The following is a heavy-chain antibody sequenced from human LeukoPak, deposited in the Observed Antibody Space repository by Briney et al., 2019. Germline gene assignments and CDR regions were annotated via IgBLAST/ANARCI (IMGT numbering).Heavy chain of an antibody. J-gene: IGHJ4*02. V-gene: IGHV3-23*01. CDR3: AKAGGDHGDFDC. D-gene: IGHD3-10*01. Sequence: GGSLRLSCAASGFAFSSYAMSWVRQAPGKGLEWVSAITSSGGNTYYADSVKGRFTISRDNSKYTLYLQLNSLRAEDTAIYYCAKAGGDHGDFDCWGQGTLVTVS. CDR2: ITSSGGNT. CDR1: GFAFSSYA.